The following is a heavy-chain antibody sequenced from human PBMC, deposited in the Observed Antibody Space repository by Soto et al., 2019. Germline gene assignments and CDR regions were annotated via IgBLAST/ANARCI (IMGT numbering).Heavy chain of an antibody. Sequence: PSETLSLTCAVYGGSFSGYYWSWIRQPPGKGLEWIGEINHSGSTNYNPSLKSRVTISVDTSKNQFSLKLSSVTAADTAVYYCARHRYCSSTSCYPGGVWFDPWGQGTLVTVSS. J-gene: IGHJ5*02. CDR2: INHSGST. D-gene: IGHD2-2*01. V-gene: IGHV4-34*01. CDR1: GGSFSGYY. CDR3: ARHRYCSSTSCYPGGVWFDP.